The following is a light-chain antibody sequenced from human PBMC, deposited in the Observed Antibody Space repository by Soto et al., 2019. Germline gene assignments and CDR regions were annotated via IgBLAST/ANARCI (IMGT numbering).Light chain of an antibody. Sequence: DFQLTQSPSTVSASVGDRVTITCRTSKTTGTWMAWYQQKPGKVPKLLIYDASRLETGIPSRFRGSGVGAEFALTITSLHPDDFATYYCQRYTTYSWTFGQGTKVEVK. CDR2: DAS. CDR1: KTTGTW. CDR3: QRYTTYSWT. J-gene: IGKJ1*01. V-gene: IGKV1-5*01.